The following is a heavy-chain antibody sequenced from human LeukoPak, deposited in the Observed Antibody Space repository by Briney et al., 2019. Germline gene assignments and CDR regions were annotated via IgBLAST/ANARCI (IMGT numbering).Heavy chain of an antibody. D-gene: IGHD3-10*01. Sequence: QPGGSLRLSCAASGFTFSSHGMNWVRQAPGKGLEWVSYISSSSSTIYYADSVKGRFTISRDNAKNSLYLQMNSLRAEDTAVYYCARDLSYGSGSYGWNYYMDVWGKGTTVTVSS. V-gene: IGHV3-48*01. J-gene: IGHJ6*03. CDR2: ISSSSSTI. CDR1: GFTFSSHG. CDR3: ARDLSYGSGSYGWNYYMDV.